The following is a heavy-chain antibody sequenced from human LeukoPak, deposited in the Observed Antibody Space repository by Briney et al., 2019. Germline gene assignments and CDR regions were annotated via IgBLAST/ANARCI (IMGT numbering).Heavy chain of an antibody. D-gene: IGHD3-9*01. J-gene: IGHJ3*02. CDR3: ARDYGLRYFDSDAFDI. CDR2: ISSSSSTI. Sequence: GGSLRLSCAASGFTFSSYNTNWVRQAPGKGLEWVSYISSSSSTIYYADSVKGRFTISRDNAKNSLYLQMNSLRAEDTAVYYCARDYGLRYFDSDAFDIWGQGTMVTVSS. CDR1: GFTFSSYN. V-gene: IGHV3-48*01.